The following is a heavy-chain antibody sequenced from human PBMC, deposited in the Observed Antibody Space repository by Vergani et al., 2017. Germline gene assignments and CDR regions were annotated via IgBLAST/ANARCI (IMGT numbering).Heavy chain of an antibody. Sequence: EVQLVESGGGLVQPGGSLRLSCAASGFTFSSYSMNWVRQAPGKGLEWVSYISSSSSTIYYADSVKGRFTISRDNAKNSLYLQMNSLRAEDTAVYYCAKDYRDGYNHFDYWGQGTLVTVSS. D-gene: IGHD5-24*01. CDR2: ISSSSSTI. CDR3: AKDYRDGYNHFDY. J-gene: IGHJ4*02. V-gene: IGHV3-48*01. CDR1: GFTFSSYS.